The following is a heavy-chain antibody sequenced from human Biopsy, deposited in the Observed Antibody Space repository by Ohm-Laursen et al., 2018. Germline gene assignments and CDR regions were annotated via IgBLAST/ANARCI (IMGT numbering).Heavy chain of an antibody. Sequence: ASVKVSCKASGYSLSTFGLNWVRQASGLGLEWMGWISAYNGQTSYAPNFQGRLIMTTDTSTGTAYMELRSLRSDDTAMYYCARDSRDKFDLWGQGTLVTVSS. CDR1: GYSLSTFG. CDR2: ISAYNGQT. V-gene: IGHV1-18*01. J-gene: IGHJ5*02. CDR3: ARDSRDKFDL.